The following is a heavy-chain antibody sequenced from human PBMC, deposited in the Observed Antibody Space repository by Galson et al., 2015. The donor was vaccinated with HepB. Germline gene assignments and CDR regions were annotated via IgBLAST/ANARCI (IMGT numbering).Heavy chain of an antibody. CDR1: GYTFTGYY. CDR3: ARDLGGYLEASWYFDL. CDR2: INPNSGGT. J-gene: IGHJ2*01. D-gene: IGHD6-19*01. Sequence: SVKVSCKASGYTFTGYYMHWVRQAPGQGLEWMGWINPNSGGTNYAQKFQGRVTMTRDTSISTAYMELSRLRSDDTAVYYCARDLGGYLEASWYFDLWAVAPWSLSPQ. V-gene: IGHV1-2*02.